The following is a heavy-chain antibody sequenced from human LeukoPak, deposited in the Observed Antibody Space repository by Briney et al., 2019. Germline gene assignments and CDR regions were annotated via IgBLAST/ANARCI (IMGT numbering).Heavy chain of an antibody. CDR1: GGSISSGDYY. D-gene: IGHD3-16*02. J-gene: IGHJ4*02. CDR3: ARGLRDYVWGSYRYTDGYYFDY. Sequence: PSETLSLTCTVSGGSISSGDYYWSWIRQPPGKGLEWIGEINHSGSTNYNPSLKSRVTISVDTSKNQFSLKLSSVTAADTAVYYCARGLRDYVWGSYRYTDGYYFDYWGQGTLVTVSS. V-gene: IGHV4-39*07. CDR2: INHSGST.